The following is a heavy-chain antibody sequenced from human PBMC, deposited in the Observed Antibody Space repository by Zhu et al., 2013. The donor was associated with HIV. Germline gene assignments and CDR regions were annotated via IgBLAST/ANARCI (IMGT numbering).Heavy chain of an antibody. CDR3: ARYLGGFLEWFYPGGWFDP. D-gene: IGHD3-3*01. CDR2: IYSGGST. CDR1: GFTFSSYW. J-gene: IGHJ5*02. Sequence: EVQLVESGGGLVQPGGSLRLSCAASGFTFSSYWMHWVRQSPGKGLEWVSVIYSGGSTYYADSVKGRFTISRDNSKNTLYLQMNSLRAEDTAVYYCARYLGGFLEWFYPGGWFDPWGQGTLVTVSS. V-gene: IGHV3-66*01.